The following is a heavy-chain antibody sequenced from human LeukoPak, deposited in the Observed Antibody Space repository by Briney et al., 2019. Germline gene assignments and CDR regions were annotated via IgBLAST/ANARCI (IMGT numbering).Heavy chain of an antibody. CDR2: ISVGGDST. Sequence: GGSLRLSCAASGFTFSSYAMSWVRQAPGKGLEWVSAISVGGDSTYYADSVKGRFTFSRDNSKNTLYLQMNSLRAEDTAVYYCAKQSGSSWYGNTFDIWGQGTMVTVSS. J-gene: IGHJ3*02. CDR1: GFTFSSYA. CDR3: AKQSGSSWYGNTFDI. D-gene: IGHD6-13*01. V-gene: IGHV3-23*01.